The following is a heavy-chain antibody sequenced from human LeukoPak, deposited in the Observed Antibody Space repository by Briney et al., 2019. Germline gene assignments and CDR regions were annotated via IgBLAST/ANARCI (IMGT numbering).Heavy chain of an antibody. J-gene: IGHJ4*02. CDR2: IYYSGST. D-gene: IGHD3-22*01. CDR3: ARENYYDSSGSFDY. CDR1: GGSISSYY. V-gene: IGHV4-59*06. Sequence: PSETLSLTCTVSGGSISSYYWSWIRQPPGKGLEWIGYIYYSGSTYYNPSLKSRVTISVDTSKNQFSLKLSSVTAADTAVYYCARENYYDSSGSFDYWGQGTLVTVSS.